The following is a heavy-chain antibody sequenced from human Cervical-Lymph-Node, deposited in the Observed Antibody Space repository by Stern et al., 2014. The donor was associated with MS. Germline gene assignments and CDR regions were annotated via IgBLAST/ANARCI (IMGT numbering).Heavy chain of an antibody. CDR3: TKAWGH. D-gene: IGHD7-27*01. Sequence: VQLVESGAEVRKPGASVRLSCKASGYLFTSDDINWVRQASGQGLEWMGWMNPDSGDTGFEQKFRGRVTMTRGISTSTDYMELSSLTSEDSAVYYCTKAWGHWGRGTQVTVSS. CDR1: GYLFTSDD. CDR2: MNPDSGDT. V-gene: IGHV1-8*01. J-gene: IGHJ1*01.